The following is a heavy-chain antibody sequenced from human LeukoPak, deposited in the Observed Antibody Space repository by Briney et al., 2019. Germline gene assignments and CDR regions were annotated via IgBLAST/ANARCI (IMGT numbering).Heavy chain of an antibody. D-gene: IGHD2-15*01. J-gene: IGHJ4*02. CDR3: ARDRASRYCSGGSCYSPDY. CDR1: GFTFSSYS. V-gene: IGHV3-21*01. Sequence: PGGSLRLSCAASGFTFSSYSMNWVRQAPGKGLEWVASISFTSGHIYYADSVKGRFTISRDNAKNSLYLQMNSLRAEDTAVYYCARDRASRYCSGGSCYSPDYWGQGTLVTVSS. CDR2: ISFTSGHI.